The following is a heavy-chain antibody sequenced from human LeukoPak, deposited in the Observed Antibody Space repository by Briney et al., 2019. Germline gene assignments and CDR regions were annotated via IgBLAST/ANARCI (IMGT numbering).Heavy chain of an antibody. CDR2: IYYSGST. Sequence: SETLSLTCTASGGSISSYYWSWIRQPPGKGLEWIGYIYYSGSTNYNPSLKSRVTISVDTSKNQFSLKLSSVTAADTAVYYCARVNYYGSGRGLVYYYYYMDVWGKGTTVTVSS. CDR3: ARVNYYGSGRGLVYYYYYMDV. D-gene: IGHD3-10*01. CDR1: GGSISSYY. J-gene: IGHJ6*03. V-gene: IGHV4-59*08.